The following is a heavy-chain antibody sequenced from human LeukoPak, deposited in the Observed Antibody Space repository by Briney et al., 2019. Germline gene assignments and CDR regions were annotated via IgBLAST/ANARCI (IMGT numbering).Heavy chain of an antibody. CDR1: GFTFDDYA. D-gene: IGHD4-17*01. CDR2: ISWNSGSI. Sequence: PGGSLRLSCAASGFTFDDYAMHWVRQAPGKGLEWVSGISWNSGSIGYADSVKGRFTISRDNAKNSLYLQMNSLRAEDTAVYYCARDKERGDGDYLPLFDYWGQGTLVTVSS. V-gene: IGHV3-9*01. CDR3: ARDKERGDGDYLPLFDY. J-gene: IGHJ4*02.